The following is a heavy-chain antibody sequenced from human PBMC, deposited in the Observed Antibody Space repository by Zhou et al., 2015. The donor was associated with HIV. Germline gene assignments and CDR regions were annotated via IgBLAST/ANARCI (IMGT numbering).Heavy chain of an antibody. CDR2: IIPIFGTA. D-gene: IGHD2-15*01. J-gene: IGHJ4*02. V-gene: IGHV1-69*01. CDR1: GGTFSSYA. Sequence: QVQLVQSGAEVKKPGSSVKVSCKASGGTFSSYAISWVRQAPGQGLEWMGGIIPIFGTANYAQKFQGRVTITADESTSTAYMELSSLRSEDTAVYYCARDRIAPLRYCSGGSCYGVFDYWGQGTLVTVSS. CDR3: ARDRIAPLRYCSGGSCYGVFDY.